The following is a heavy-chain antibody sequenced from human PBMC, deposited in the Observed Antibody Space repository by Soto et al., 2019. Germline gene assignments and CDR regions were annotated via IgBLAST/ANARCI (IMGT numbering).Heavy chain of an antibody. CDR2: MNPNSGNT. Sequence: GASVKVSCKASGYTFTSYDINWVRQATGQGLEWMGWMNPNSGNTGYAQKFQGRVTMTRNTSISTAYMELSSLRSEDTAVYYCARRTQYYDILTGYWNYYYGMDVWGQGTTVTVSS. CDR3: ARRTQYYDILTGYWNYYYGMDV. J-gene: IGHJ6*02. CDR1: GYTFTSYD. V-gene: IGHV1-8*01. D-gene: IGHD3-9*01.